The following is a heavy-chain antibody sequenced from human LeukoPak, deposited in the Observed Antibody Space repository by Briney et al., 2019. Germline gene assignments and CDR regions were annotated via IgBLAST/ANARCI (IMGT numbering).Heavy chain of an antibody. Sequence: PSETLSLTCTVSGGSISSYYWSWIRQPPGKGLEWIGYIYYSGSTNYNPSLKSRVTISVDTSKNQFSLKLSSVTAADTAVYYCARGSNYDFWSALSGNWFDPWGQGTLVTVSS. CDR1: GGSISSYY. CDR2: IYYSGST. D-gene: IGHD3-3*01. J-gene: IGHJ5*02. CDR3: ARGSNYDFWSALSGNWFDP. V-gene: IGHV4-59*08.